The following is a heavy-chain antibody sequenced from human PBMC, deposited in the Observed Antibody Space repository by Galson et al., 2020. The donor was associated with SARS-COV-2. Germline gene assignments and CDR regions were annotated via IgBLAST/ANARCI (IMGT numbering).Heavy chain of an antibody. J-gene: IGHJ4*02. CDR1: GFTFSSYS. CDR3: ARVPKGRVVVVAATDH. V-gene: IGHV3-48*02. Sequence: GGSLRLSCTVSGFTFSSYSMNWVRQPPGKGLEWSSNIRSSEPTHYATSVKGRFTISRDNAKNSLFLQMNHLRDEDTAVYYCARVPKGRVVVVAATDHWGQGTLVTVSS. D-gene: IGHD2-15*01. CDR2: IRSSEPT.